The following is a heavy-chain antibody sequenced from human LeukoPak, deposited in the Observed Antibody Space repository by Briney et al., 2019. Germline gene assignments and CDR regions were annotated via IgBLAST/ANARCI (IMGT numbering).Heavy chain of an antibody. J-gene: IGHJ4*02. Sequence: PSETLSLTCTVSGGSISSHYWTWIRQTPGKGLEWIGYVYDIGSTKYNPSLKSRVTISVDTSKNQFSLRLSSVTAADTAVYYCARGGVLKSVDYWGQGTLVAVSS. CDR1: GGSISSHY. V-gene: IGHV4-59*11. CDR2: VYDIGST. CDR3: ARGGVLKSVDY. D-gene: IGHD3-16*01.